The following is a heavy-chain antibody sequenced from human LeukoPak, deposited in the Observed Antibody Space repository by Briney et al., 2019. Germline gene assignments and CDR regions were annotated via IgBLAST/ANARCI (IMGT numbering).Heavy chain of an antibody. CDR2: ISYDGTKN. Sequence: GRSLRLSCAASGFTFSSYGMHWVRQAPGKGLEWVAVISYDGTKNYYTDSVKGRFTISRDNSKNTLYLQMNSLRAEDTAVYYCAKGGNGYCSDGICSPRVVAAIDYWGQGTLVTVSS. J-gene: IGHJ4*02. CDR3: AKGGNGYCSDGICSPRVVAAIDY. D-gene: IGHD2-8*01. V-gene: IGHV3-30*18. CDR1: GFTFSSYG.